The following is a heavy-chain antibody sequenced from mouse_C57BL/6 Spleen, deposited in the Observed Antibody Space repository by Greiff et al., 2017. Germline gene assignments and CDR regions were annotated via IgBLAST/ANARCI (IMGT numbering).Heavy chain of an antibody. CDR2: FHPNSGST. CDR3: ANLHTNWFAY. CDR1: GYTFTRYW. J-gene: IGHJ3*01. D-gene: IGHD1-1*01. Sequence: QVQLQQPGAELVKPGASVTLSCKASGYTFTRYWLHWVKQRPGQGLEWIGMFHPNSGSTNYNEKFKSKATLTVDKSSSTAYMQLSSLTSEDSAVYYGANLHTNWFAYWGQGTLVTGSA. V-gene: IGHV1-64*01.